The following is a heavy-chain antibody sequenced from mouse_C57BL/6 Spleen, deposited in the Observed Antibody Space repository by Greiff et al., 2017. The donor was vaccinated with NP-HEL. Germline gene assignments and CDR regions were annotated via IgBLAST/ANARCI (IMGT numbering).Heavy chain of an antibody. CDR2: ISYDGSN. Sequence: EVQLQESGPGLVKPSQSLSLTCSVTGYSITSGYYWNWIRQFPGNKLEWMGYISYDGSNNYNPSLKNRISITRDTSKNQFFLKLNSVTTEDTATYYCAREGDAYYFDYWGQGTTLTVSS. D-gene: IGHD3-3*01. CDR3: AREGDAYYFDY. V-gene: IGHV3-6*01. CDR1: GYSITSGYY. J-gene: IGHJ2*01.